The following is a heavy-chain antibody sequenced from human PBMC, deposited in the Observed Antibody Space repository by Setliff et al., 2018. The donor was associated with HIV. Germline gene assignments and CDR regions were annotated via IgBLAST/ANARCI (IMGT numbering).Heavy chain of an antibody. Sequence: PSETLSLTCSVSGDSISSISYYWGWIRQPPGKGLEWIGSIFYSGSTFYNPSLKRRVTISADTSKNQFSLKMGSLTAADTAVYYCARGWGAGSYSRLSWFDPWGQGTLVTVSS. J-gene: IGHJ5*02. CDR2: IFYSGST. CDR1: GDSISSISYY. CDR3: ARGWGAGSYSRLSWFDP. V-gene: IGHV4-39*07. D-gene: IGHD3-10*01.